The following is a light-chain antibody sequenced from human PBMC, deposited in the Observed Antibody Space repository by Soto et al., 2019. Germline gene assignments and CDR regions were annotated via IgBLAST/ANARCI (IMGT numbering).Light chain of an antibody. CDR2: AVS. CDR1: QGISSW. J-gene: IGKJ2*01. Sequence: DIRMTQSPSFVSASVGDRVTITCRASQGISSWLAWYQQKPGKAPKLLIHAVSSLQSGVPSRFSGSGSETDFTLTISSLQPEDIATYYCQQAYSFPYTFGQGTKLEIK. CDR3: QQAYSFPYT. V-gene: IGKV1-12*01.